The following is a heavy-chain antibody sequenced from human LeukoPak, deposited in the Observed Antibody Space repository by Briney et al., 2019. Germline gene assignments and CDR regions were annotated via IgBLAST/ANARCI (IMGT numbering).Heavy chain of an antibody. CDR2: IYTSGNT. V-gene: IGHV4-61*09. D-gene: IGHD6-13*01. CDR3: ARGSPAAGTGYYYYYYMDV. J-gene: IGHJ6*03. Sequence: SETLSLTCTVSGGSISANYYYWSWIRQPVGKGLEWIGHIYTSGNTNYNPSLNSRVAISVDTSKNQFSLKLTSVTAADTAVYYCARGSPAAGTGYYYYYYMDVWGKGTTVTISS. CDR1: GGSISANYYY.